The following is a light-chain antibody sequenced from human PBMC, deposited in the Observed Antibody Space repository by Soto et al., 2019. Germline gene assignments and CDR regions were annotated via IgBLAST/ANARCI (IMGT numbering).Light chain of an antibody. CDR1: QGIRND. Sequence: AIQMTQSPSSLSASVGDRVTITCRASQGIRNDLGWYQQKPGKAPNLLIYAASSLQSGVPSRFSGSGSGTDFTLTISSLQPEDFASYYCLQDYNYPRPFGQGTKVEIK. CDR2: AAS. V-gene: IGKV1-6*01. J-gene: IGKJ1*01. CDR3: LQDYNYPRP.